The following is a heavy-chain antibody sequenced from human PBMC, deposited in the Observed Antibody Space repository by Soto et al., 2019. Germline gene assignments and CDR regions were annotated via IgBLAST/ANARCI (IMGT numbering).Heavy chain of an antibody. Sequence: AGGSLRLSCAASGFTFSDSAIFWVRQGSGKGLEWVGRIRSKTNTYATAYAASWKGRFTVSRDDSKSTAYLQMNSLKTDDTAVYYCVRGWELVSGYFDPWGQGTLVTVSS. CDR2: IRSKTNTYAT. J-gene: IGHJ5*02. CDR1: GFTFSDSA. D-gene: IGHD1-26*01. V-gene: IGHV3-73*01. CDR3: VRGWELVSGYFDP.